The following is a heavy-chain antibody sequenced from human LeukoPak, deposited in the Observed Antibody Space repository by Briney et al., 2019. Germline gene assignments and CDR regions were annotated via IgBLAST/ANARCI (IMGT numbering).Heavy chain of an antibody. CDR1: GGSISSYY. CDR2: IYYSGST. V-gene: IGHV4-59*01. Sequence: SETLSLTCTVSGGSISSYYWSWIRQPPGKGLEWIGYIYYSGSTSYNPSLKSRVTISVDTSKNQFSLKLSSVTAADTAVYYCARYRHCSSTSCYYNWFDPWGQGTLVTVSS. J-gene: IGHJ5*02. D-gene: IGHD2-2*01. CDR3: ARYRHCSSTSCYYNWFDP.